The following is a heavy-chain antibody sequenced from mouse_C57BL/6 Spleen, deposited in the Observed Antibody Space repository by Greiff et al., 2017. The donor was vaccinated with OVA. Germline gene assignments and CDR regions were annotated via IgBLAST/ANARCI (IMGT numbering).Heavy chain of an antibody. CDR1: GFSLTSYG. V-gene: IGHV2-5*01. CDR2: IWRGGST. D-gene: IGHD1-1*01. J-gene: IGHJ3*01. CDR3: AKMDGSSPGAY. Sequence: QVQLQQSGPGLVQPSQSLSITCTASGFSLTSYGVHWVRQSPGKGLEWLGVIWRGGSTDYYAAFMSRLSITKDNSKGQGFFRMNSLQADDTAIYYCAKMDGSSPGAYWGQGTLVTVSA.